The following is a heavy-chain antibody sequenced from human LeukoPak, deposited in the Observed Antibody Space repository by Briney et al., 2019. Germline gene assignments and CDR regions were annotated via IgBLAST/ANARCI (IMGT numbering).Heavy chain of an antibody. CDR1: GYTFTGYY. V-gene: IGHV1-2*06. J-gene: IGHJ3*02. D-gene: IGHD2/OR15-2a*01. Sequence: EASVKVSCKASGYTFTGYYIHWFRQAPGHGLEWMGRINPNGGATNYAQTFQGRVSMTSDTSISTAAMEMSGLRSDDAAVYYCALSMTTSAAGAFDIWGQGTMVTVSS. CDR3: ALSMTTSAAGAFDI. CDR2: INPNGGAT.